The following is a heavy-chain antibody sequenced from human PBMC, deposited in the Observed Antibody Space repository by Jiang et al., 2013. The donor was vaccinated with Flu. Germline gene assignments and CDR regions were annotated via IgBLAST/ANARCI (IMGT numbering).Heavy chain of an antibody. D-gene: IGHD3-22*01. J-gene: IGHJ4*02. Sequence: SSYAMSWVRQAPGKGLEWVSAISGSGGSTYYADSVKGRFTISRDNSKNTLYLQMNSLRAEDTAVYYCANHRPYYYDSLDYWGQGTLVTVSS. V-gene: IGHV3-23*01. CDR2: ISGSGGST. CDR1: SSYA. CDR3: ANHRPYYYDSLDY.